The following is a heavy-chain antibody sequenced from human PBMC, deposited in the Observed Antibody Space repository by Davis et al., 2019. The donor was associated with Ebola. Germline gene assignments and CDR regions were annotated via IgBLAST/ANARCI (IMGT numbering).Heavy chain of an antibody. CDR1: GGSISSSNW. Sequence: SETLSLTCAVSGGSISSSNWWSWVRQPPGKGLEWIGEINHSGSSNYNPSLKSRVTISVDTSKNQFSLNLRSVTAADTGIYYCARRLRASAIDYWGQGTLVTISS. V-gene: IGHV4-4*02. D-gene: IGHD5/OR15-5a*01. CDR3: ARRLRASAIDY. CDR2: INHSGSS. J-gene: IGHJ4*02.